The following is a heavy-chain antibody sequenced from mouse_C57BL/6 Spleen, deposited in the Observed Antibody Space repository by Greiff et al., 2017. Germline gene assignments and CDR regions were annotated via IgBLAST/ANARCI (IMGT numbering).Heavy chain of an antibody. Sequence: VQLQQPGAELVMPGASVKLSCKASGYTFTSYWMHWVKQRPGQGLEWIGEIDPSESYTNYNQKFKGKSTLTVDKSSSTAYMQLSSLTSEDSAVYYCARYDGYFYAMDYWGQGTSVTVSS. J-gene: IGHJ4*01. V-gene: IGHV1-69*01. CDR2: IDPSESYT. CDR3: ARYDGYFYAMDY. D-gene: IGHD2-3*01. CDR1: GYTFTSYW.